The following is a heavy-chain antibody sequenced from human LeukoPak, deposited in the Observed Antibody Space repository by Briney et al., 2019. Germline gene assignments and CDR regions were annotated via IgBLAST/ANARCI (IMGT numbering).Heavy chain of an antibody. V-gene: IGHV5-10-1*01. J-gene: IGHJ4*02. CDR3: ARQVGYKDFDY. CDR2: IDPSDSYT. CDR1: GYSFTSYW. Sequence: GESLKISCKGSGYSFTSYWISWVRQMPGKRLEWMGKIDPSDSYTNYSPSFQGHVTISADKSISTAYLQWSSLKASDTAMYYCARQVGYKDFDYWGQGTLVTVSS. D-gene: IGHD5-24*01.